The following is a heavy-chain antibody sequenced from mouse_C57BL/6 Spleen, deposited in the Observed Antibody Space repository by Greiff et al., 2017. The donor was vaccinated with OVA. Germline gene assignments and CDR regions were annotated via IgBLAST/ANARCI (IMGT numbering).Heavy chain of an antibody. D-gene: IGHD4-1*01. V-gene: IGHV1-54*01. CDR1: GYAFTNYL. J-gene: IGHJ1*03. CDR3: ARGTGTGSFDV. CDR2: INPGSGGT. Sequence: QVQLKESGAELVRPGTSVKVSCKASGYAFTNYLIEWVKQRPGQGLEWIGVINPGSGGTNYNEKFKGKATLTADKSSSTAYMQLSSLTSVDSAVYFCARGTGTGSFDVWGTGTTVTVSS.